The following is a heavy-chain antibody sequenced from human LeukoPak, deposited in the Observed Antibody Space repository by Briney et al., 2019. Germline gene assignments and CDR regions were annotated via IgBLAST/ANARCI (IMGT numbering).Heavy chain of an antibody. CDR2: ISDGGTNK. D-gene: IGHD3-22*01. Sequence: GGSLILSCAASGFTFSTYDMHWVRQAPGKGLEWVAVISDGGTNKYYADSVKGRFTISRDNSKDTLYLQMNSLGAEDTAVYYCAREARYDSSGYYFDYWGQGALVTVSS. J-gene: IGHJ4*02. CDR1: GFTFSTYD. V-gene: IGHV3-30*03. CDR3: AREARYDSSGYYFDY.